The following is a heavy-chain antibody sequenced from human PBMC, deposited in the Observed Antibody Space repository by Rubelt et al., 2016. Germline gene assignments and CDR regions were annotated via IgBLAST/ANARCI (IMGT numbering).Heavy chain of an antibody. Sequence: VHLLESGGGLVQPGGSLRLSCAASGFSVRSKYMSWVRQAPGKGLEWVTFIRFDGSNPYHADSVKGRFTISRDNSRNTLYMQRNSLRDEDTAVYYCAKGLGSGWGLDYWGQGTLVTVSS. CDR1: GFSVRSKY. J-gene: IGHJ4*02. CDR2: IRFDGSNP. V-gene: IGHV3-30*02. CDR3: AKGLGSGWGLDY. D-gene: IGHD6-19*01.